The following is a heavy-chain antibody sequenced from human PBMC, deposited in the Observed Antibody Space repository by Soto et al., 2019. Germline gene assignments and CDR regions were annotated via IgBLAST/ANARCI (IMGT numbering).Heavy chain of an antibody. J-gene: IGHJ6*02. D-gene: IGHD3-16*01. CDR3: AMVDVYVTPSPQDV. CDR2: INVGNGNT. Sequence: ASVKVSCTASGYTFTSYAMHWVRQAPGQRLEWMGWINVGNGNTNYAQNLQGRVTLTTDTSTSTAYMELTSLRSNDTAIYYCAMVDVYVTPSPQDVWGQGTTVTVSS. CDR1: GYTFTSYA. V-gene: IGHV1-3*01.